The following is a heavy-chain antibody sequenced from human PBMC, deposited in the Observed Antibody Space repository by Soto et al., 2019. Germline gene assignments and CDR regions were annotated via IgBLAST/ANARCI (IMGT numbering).Heavy chain of an antibody. CDR2: IKSKTDGGTT. J-gene: IGHJ1*01. V-gene: IGHV3-15*01. CDR1: GHTFSNAW. CDR3: VTISRSSPWGC. Sequence: EVQLVESGGDLVEPGGSLRLSCVTSGHTFSNAWMSWVRQAPGKGLEWVGRIKSKTDGGTTDYAAPMKGRFTISRDDSKRTLYLQMSSLETDDTAVYYCVTISRSSPWGCWGQGTLVTVSS. D-gene: IGHD1-1*01.